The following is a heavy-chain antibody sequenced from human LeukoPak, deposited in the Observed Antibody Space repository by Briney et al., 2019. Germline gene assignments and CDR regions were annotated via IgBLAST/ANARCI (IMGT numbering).Heavy chain of an antibody. CDR3: AIFGPVDIVASLKYYYYGMDV. V-gene: IGHV1-18*04. Sequence: ASVNVSCKPSGYSFTHYGIMWVRQAPGQGRKGMGWICAYHGKPQYAPKLQGRVTMTTDPSTRTADMVLRGLRSDDSAVYYCAIFGPVDIVASLKYYYYGMDVWGKGTTVTVSS. CDR2: ICAYHGKP. J-gene: IGHJ6*04. CDR1: GYSFTHYG. D-gene: IGHD5-12*01.